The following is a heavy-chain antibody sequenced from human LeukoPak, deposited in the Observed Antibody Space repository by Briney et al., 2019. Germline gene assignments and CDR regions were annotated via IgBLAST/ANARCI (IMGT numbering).Heavy chain of an antibody. J-gene: IGHJ4*02. CDR2: VSYDGSNK. Sequence: PGGSLRLSCAASGFTFSSYEMNWVRQAPGKGLEWVAVVSYDGSNKNYADSVKGRLTISRDNSKSTLYLQMNSLRPDDTAVYYCARGVTEDTGVAQFDSWGQGSLVTVSS. D-gene: IGHD3-3*01. CDR1: GFTFSSYE. CDR3: ARGVTEDTGVAQFDS. V-gene: IGHV3-30*04.